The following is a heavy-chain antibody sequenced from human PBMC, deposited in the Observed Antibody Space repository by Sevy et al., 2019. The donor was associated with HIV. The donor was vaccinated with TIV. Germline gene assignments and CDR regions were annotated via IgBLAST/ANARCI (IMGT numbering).Heavy chain of an antibody. Sequence: GGSLRLSCAASGFTFSSYWMSWVRQAPGKGLEWVANIKQDGSEKYYVDSVKGRFTMSRDNAKNSLYLPMNSQSAEDTAVYYCAREPRITIFGVVGIDYYYYGMDVWGQGTTVTVSS. CDR3: AREPRITIFGVVGIDYYYYGMDV. V-gene: IGHV3-7*01. CDR1: GFTFSSYW. D-gene: IGHD3-3*01. CDR2: IKQDGSEK. J-gene: IGHJ6*02.